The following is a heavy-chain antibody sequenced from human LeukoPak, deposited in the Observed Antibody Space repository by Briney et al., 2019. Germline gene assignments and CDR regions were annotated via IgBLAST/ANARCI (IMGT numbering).Heavy chain of an antibody. Sequence: SVKVSCKASGGTFSSYAISWVRQAPGQGLEWMGGIIPIFGTANYAQKFQGRVTITTDESTSTAYMELSSLRSEDTGVYYCARVREYYYVFDYWGQGTLVTVSS. J-gene: IGHJ4*02. CDR2: IIPIFGTA. V-gene: IGHV1-69*05. D-gene: IGHD3-10*02. CDR3: ARVREYYYVFDY. CDR1: GGTFSSYA.